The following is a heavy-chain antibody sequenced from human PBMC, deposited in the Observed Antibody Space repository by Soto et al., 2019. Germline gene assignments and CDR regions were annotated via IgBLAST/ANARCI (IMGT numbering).Heavy chain of an antibody. Sequence: PGGSLRLSCAASGFTFSSYGMHWVRQAPGKGLEWVAVIWYDGSNKYYADSVKGRFTISRDNSKNTLYLQMNSLRAEDTAVYYCARDPDCYGSGSYYNWFDPWGQGTLVTVSS. J-gene: IGHJ5*02. V-gene: IGHV3-33*01. CDR1: GFTFSSYG. D-gene: IGHD3-10*01. CDR2: IWYDGSNK. CDR3: ARDPDCYGSGSYYNWFDP.